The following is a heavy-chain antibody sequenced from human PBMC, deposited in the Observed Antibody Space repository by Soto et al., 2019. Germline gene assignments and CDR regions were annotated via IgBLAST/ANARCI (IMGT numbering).Heavy chain of an antibody. CDR2: ISAYNGNT. J-gene: IGHJ3*01. V-gene: IGHV1-18*01. Sequence: QVQLVQSGAEVKKPGASVKVSCKASDYTFTSYGISWVRQAPGQGLEWMGWISAYNGNTNYAQKFQGRVTMTTDTSTSTAYMELRRLSSHDAALSYCARDPSGGDAFDLRGQGPMVPVAS. D-gene: IGHD3-10*01. CDR3: ARDPSGGDAFDL. CDR1: DYTFTSYG.